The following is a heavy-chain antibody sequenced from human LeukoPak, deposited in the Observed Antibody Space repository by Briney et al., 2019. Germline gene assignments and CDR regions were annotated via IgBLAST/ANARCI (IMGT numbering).Heavy chain of an antibody. CDR1: GYTFTGYY. CDR2: ISAYNGNT. D-gene: IGHD1-1*01. CDR3: ATNAGFAVGRD. J-gene: IGHJ4*02. Sequence: ASVKVSCKASGYTFTGYYMHWVRQAPGQGLEWMGWISAYNGNTNYAQKLQGRVTMTTDTSTSTAYMELRSLRSDDTAVYYCATNAGFAVGRDWGQGTLVTVSS. V-gene: IGHV1-18*04.